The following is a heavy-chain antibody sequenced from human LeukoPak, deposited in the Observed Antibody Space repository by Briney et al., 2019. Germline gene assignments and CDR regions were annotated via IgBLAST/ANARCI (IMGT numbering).Heavy chain of an antibody. V-gene: IGHV1-2*02. Sequence: VASVKVSCKASGYTFTDCYLHWVRQAPGQGLQWMGWINPKSGGTSYAQMFQGRVTMTRDTSISTAYMELSRLRSDDTAVYYCAKDLRYSSSWSSGWFDPWGQGTLVTVSS. CDR2: INPKSGGT. CDR1: GYTFTDCY. J-gene: IGHJ5*02. D-gene: IGHD6-13*01. CDR3: AKDLRYSSSWSSGWFDP.